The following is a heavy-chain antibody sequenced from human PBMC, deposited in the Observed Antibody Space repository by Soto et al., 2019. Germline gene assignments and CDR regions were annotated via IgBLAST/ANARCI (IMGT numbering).Heavy chain of an antibody. CDR1: GFTFSDYY. D-gene: IGHD3-3*02. CDR2: ISSSSSYT. V-gene: IGHV3-11*06. CDR3: ATFLYYYYYGMDV. Sequence: QVQLVESGGGLVKPGESLRLSCAASGFTFSDYYMSWIRQAPGKGLEWVSYISSSSSYTNYADSVKGRFTISRDNAKNSLYLQMNSLRAEDTAVYYCATFLYYYYYGMDVWGQGTTVTVSS. J-gene: IGHJ6*02.